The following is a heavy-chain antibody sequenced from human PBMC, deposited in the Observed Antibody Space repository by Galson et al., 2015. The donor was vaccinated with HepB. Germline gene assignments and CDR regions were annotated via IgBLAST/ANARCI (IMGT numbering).Heavy chain of an antibody. J-gene: IGHJ4*02. CDR3: AQAAYYDSSGYYSH. Sequence: SLRLSCAASGFTFDDYAMHWVRQAPGKGLEWVSLISSDGGRTFYANSVKGRFTISRDNSRNSLSLQMNSLRPEDTALYYCAQAAYYDSSGYYSHWGQGTLVTVSS. CDR1: GFTFDDYA. V-gene: IGHV3-43D*03. CDR2: ISSDGGRT. D-gene: IGHD3-22*01.